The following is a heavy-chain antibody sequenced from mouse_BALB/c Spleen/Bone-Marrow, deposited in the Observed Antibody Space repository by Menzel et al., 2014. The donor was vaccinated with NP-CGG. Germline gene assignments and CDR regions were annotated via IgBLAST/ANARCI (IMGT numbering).Heavy chain of an antibody. Sequence: EVQLVESGGGLVQPGGSLKLSCAASGFDFSRFWMSWARQAPGKGLEWIGEINPDSSTIYYTPSLKDKFIISRDNAKNTLYLQMSKVKSEDTALYYCARLGYCGGYAYWGQGTLVTVSA. CDR1: GFDFSRFW. CDR2: INPDSSTI. J-gene: IGHJ3*01. V-gene: IGHV4-1*02. CDR3: ARLGYCGGYAY. D-gene: IGHD1-1*02.